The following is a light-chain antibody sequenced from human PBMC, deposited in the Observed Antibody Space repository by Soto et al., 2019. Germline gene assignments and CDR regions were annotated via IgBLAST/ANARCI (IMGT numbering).Light chain of an antibody. V-gene: IGLV2-14*01. Sequence: QSAPTQPASVSGSPGQSITISCTGTSSDVGGYNSVSWYQQHPGKAPKLMTYDVSNRPSGVSNRFSGSKSGNTASLTISGLQAEDEADYYCSSYTIGRTVVLGGGTQLTVL. J-gene: IGLJ3*02. CDR2: DVS. CDR1: SSDVGGYNS. CDR3: SSYTIGRTVV.